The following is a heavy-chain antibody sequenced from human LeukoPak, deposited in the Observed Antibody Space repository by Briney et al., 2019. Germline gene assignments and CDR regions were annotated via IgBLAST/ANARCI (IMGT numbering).Heavy chain of an antibody. CDR3: AKDMFRGGIVVRGAFDI. CDR2: ISGSGGSA. Sequence: PGGSLRLSCAASGFTFSSYAMSWVRQAPGKGLEWVSTISGSGGSAYYADSVKGRFTISRDNSKNTVYLQMNSLRTEDTAVYYCAKDMFRGGIVVRGAFDIWGQGTMVTVSS. V-gene: IGHV3-23*01. J-gene: IGHJ3*02. CDR1: GFTFSSYA. D-gene: IGHD2-15*01.